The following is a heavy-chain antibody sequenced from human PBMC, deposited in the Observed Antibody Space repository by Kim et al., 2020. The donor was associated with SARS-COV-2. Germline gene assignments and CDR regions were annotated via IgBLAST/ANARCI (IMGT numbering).Heavy chain of an antibody. Sequence: SETLSLTCTVSGGSISSGGYYWSWIRQHPGKGLEWIGYIYYSGSTYYNPSLKRRVTISVDTSKNQFSLKLSSVTAADTAVYYCARARITMIVVDAFDIWGQGTMVTVSS. CDR2: IYYSGST. CDR3: ARARITMIVVDAFDI. D-gene: IGHD3-22*01. V-gene: IGHV4-31*03. J-gene: IGHJ3*02. CDR1: GGSISSGGYY.